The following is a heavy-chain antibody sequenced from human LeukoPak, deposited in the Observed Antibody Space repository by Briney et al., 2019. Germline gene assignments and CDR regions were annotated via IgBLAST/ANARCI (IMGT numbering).Heavy chain of an antibody. D-gene: IGHD4-17*01. V-gene: IGHV3-7*01. CDR2: INPDGSGT. CDR1: GFSFRAYW. J-gene: IGHJ4*02. CDR3: ARLFGGVTTFDY. Sequence: GGSLRLSCAASGFSFRAYWMSWVRQGPGKGLDWVASINPDGSGTSYVDSVKGRFTISRDNAQNSLYLQMNSLSAEDTAVYYCARLFGGVTTFDYWGQGTLVTVSS.